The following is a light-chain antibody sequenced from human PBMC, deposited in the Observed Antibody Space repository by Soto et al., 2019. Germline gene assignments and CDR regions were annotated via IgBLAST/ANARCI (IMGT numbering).Light chain of an antibody. Sequence: ENVLMQSPVPLSLSPGERATLSCRASQSVTSNKVAWFQQKPGQAPRLLIRAASSRATGIPDRFSGSGSATDFTLTISRLEPEDFAVYYCQQYGSPPPYTFGQGTKLEIK. CDR2: AAS. J-gene: IGKJ2*01. V-gene: IGKV3-20*01. CDR1: QSVTSNK. CDR3: QQYGSPPPYT.